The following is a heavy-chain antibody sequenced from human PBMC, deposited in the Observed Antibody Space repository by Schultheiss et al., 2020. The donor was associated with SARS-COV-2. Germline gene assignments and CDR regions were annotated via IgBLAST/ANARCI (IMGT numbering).Heavy chain of an antibody. CDR2: IYYSGST. V-gene: IGHV4-30-4*01. CDR1: CGSISSGDYY. D-gene: IGHD4-11*01. CDR3: ARVGTTVTTLDY. Sequence: SQTHSLTCTVSCGSISSGDYYWSWIRQPPGKGLEWIGYIYYSGSTYYNPSLKSRVTISVDTSKNQFSLKLSSVTAADTAVYYCARVGTTVTTLDYWGQGTLVTVSS. J-gene: IGHJ4*02.